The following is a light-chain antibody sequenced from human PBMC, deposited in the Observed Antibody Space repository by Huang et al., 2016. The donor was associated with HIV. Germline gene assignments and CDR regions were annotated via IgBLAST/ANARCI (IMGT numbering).Light chain of an antibody. J-gene: IGKJ1*01. CDR1: QSVSSSY. CDR2: GAS. CDR3: QQYGSSLWT. V-gene: IGKV3-20*01. Sequence: IVLTQSPGTLSLSPGERATLSCRANQSVSSSYFAWYQQKPGQAPRLIIYGASSRATGIPDRFSGSGSGTDFTLTISRLEPEDFAVYYCQQYGSSLWTFGQGTKVEIK.